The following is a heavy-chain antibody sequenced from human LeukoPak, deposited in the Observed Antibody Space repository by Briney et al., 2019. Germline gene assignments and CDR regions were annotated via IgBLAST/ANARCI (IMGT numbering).Heavy chain of an antibody. CDR1: GLTFSGYS. V-gene: IGHV3-21*01. D-gene: IGHD5-24*01. Sequence: GGSLRLSCAASGLTFSGYSMNWVRQAPGKGLEWVSSISASSSYIYYADSAKGRFTISRDNAKNSLYLQMNSLRAEDTAVYYCARRAGYNYYFDYWGQGALVTVSS. CDR3: ARRAGYNYYFDY. CDR2: ISASSSYI. J-gene: IGHJ4*02.